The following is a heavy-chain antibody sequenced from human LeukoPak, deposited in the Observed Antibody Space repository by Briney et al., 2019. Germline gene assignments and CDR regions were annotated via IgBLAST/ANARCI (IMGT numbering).Heavy chain of an antibody. J-gene: IGHJ4*02. CDR2: VFSSGST. CDR3: TRRRRDGYNFDL. CDR1: GDSISSGDYY. V-gene: IGHV4-61*08. D-gene: IGHD5-24*01. Sequence: PSQTLSLTCTVSGDSISSGDYYWSWIRQPPGKGLEWIGYVFSSGSTTYNPSLKSRVTISVDTSKNQFSLELSSVTAADTAMYYCTRRRRDGYNFDLWGQGTLVTVSS.